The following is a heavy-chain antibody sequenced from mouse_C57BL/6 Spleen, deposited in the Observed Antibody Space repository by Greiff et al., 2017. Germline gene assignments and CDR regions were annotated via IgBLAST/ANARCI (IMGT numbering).Heavy chain of an antibody. Sequence: DVMLVESGEGLVKPGGSLKLSCAASGFTFSSYAMSWVRQTPEKRLEWVAYISSGGDYIYYADTVKGRYTISRDNARNTLYLQMSSLKSEDTAMYYCTRGFDYGSSYVWYFDVWGTGTTVTVSS. D-gene: IGHD1-1*01. CDR3: TRGFDYGSSYVWYFDV. V-gene: IGHV5-9-1*02. CDR1: GFTFSSYA. CDR2: ISSGGDYI. J-gene: IGHJ1*03.